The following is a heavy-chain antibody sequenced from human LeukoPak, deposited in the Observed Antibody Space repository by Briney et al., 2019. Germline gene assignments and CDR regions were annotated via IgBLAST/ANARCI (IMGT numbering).Heavy chain of an antibody. J-gene: IGHJ4*02. D-gene: IGHD4-17*01. Sequence: SETLSLTCSVSGRSISSSSYFWGWIRQPPGRGLEWIGSIYYRGSIYYNPSLKSRVTISVDTSKNHFSLKLSSVTAADTAVYYCARDPNYGDYPFFDYWGQGTLVTVSS. CDR3: ARDPNYGDYPFFDY. CDR1: GRSISSSSYF. CDR2: IYYRGSI. V-gene: IGHV4-39*07.